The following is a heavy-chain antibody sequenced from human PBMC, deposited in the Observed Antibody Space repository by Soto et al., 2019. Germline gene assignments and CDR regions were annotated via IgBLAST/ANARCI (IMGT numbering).Heavy chain of an antibody. CDR3: ARDSEADGMDV. J-gene: IGHJ6*02. CDR2: IYYSGST. V-gene: IGHV4-59*01. CDR1: GGSISSYY. Sequence: SETLSLTCTVSGGSISSYYWRWIRQPPGKGLEWIGYIYYSGSTNYNPSLKSRVTISVDTSKNQFSLKLSSVTAADTAVYYCARDSEADGMDVWGQGTTVTVSS. D-gene: IGHD6-19*01.